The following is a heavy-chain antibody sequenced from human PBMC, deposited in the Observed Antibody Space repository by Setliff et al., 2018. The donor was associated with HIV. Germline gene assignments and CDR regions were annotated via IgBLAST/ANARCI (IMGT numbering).Heavy chain of an antibody. V-gene: IGHV3-30*02. Sequence: GGSLRLSCATSGLTFSNCGMHWVRQAPGKGLEWVASIRSDGSNKYYADSVTGRFTISRDDSKNTLYLQMNSLRVEDTAVYYCARDGTRLLAAMDVWGKGTTVTVSS. J-gene: IGHJ6*03. CDR2: IRSDGSNK. CDR3: ARDGTRLLAAMDV. CDR1: GLTFSNCG.